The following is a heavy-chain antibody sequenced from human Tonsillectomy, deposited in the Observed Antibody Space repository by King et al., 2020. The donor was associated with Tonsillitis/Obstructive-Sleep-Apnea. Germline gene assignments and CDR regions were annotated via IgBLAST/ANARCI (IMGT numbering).Heavy chain of an antibody. CDR1: GGTFSSSA. CDR3: ARLIVVVPAAIAGWFDP. J-gene: IGHJ5*02. Sequence: VQLVQSGAEVKKPGSSVKVSCRASGGTFSSSAISWVRQPPGQGLEWMGGSTPSFCSTTYAQKFQGRVTITADESTSPAYMEPSSLRSEDTAVYYCARLIVVVPAAIAGWFDPWGQGTLVTVSS. V-gene: IGHV1-69*01. CDR2: STPSFCST. D-gene: IGHD2-2*01.